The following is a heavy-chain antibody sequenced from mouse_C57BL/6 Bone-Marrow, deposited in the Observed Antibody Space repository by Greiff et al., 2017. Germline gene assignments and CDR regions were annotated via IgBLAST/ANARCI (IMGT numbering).Heavy chain of an antibody. CDR1: GFSLSTFGMG. J-gene: IGHJ3*01. Sequence: QVTLKESGPGILPPSQTLSLTCSFSGFSLSTFGMGVGWIRQPSGKGLEWLAHIWWDADKYYNPALKSRLTISKDTSQNQVFLKIVNVDTADTATYYCARIEGYSRPFAYWGQGTLVTVSA. CDR3: ARIEGYSRPFAY. V-gene: IGHV8-8*01. D-gene: IGHD2-3*01. CDR2: IWWDADK.